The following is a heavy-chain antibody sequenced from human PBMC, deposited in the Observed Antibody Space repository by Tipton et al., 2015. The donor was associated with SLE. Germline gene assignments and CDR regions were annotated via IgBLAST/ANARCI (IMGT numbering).Heavy chain of an antibody. J-gene: IGHJ6*03. CDR3: ARDGSVPYYYYMDV. V-gene: IGHV3-7*01. CDR2: IKQDGSEK. CDR1: GFTFSSYW. Sequence: GSLRLSCAASGFTFSSYWMSWVRQAPGKGLEWVANIKQDGSEKYYVDSVKGRFTISRDNAKNSLYLQMNSLRAEDTAVYYCARDGSVPYYYYMDVWGKGTTVTVSS.